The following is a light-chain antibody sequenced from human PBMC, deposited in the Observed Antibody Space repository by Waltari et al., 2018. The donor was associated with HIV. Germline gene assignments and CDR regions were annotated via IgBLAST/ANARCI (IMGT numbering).Light chain of an antibody. CDR3: QQYFRIPPT. CDR1: TTIQYSPDNTNS. J-gene: IGKJ4*01. CDR2: WAS. V-gene: IGKV4-1*01. Sequence: IVMTQSPDSLPVSLGARATINCTSSTTIQYSPDNTNSLAWYQQKPRQPPKLLISWASTRESGVPDRFSGSGSGTDFTLTITRLQAEDVALYHCQQYFRIPPTFGGGTKVEIK.